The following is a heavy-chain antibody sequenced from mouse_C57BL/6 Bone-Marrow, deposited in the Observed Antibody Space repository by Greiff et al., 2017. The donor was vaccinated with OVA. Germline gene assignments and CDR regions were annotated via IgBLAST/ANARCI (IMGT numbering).Heavy chain of an antibody. D-gene: IGHD2-4*01. CDR1: GFTFSDFY. CDR2: SRNKANDYTT. Sequence: EVQVVESGGGLVQSGRSLRLSCATSGFTFSDFYMEWVRQAPGKGLEWIAASRNKANDYTTEYSASVKGRFIVSRDTSQSILYLQMNALRAEDTAIYYCARDSYDYDGGDYAMDYWGQGTSVTVSS. CDR3: ARDSYDYDGGDYAMDY. J-gene: IGHJ4*01. V-gene: IGHV7-1*01.